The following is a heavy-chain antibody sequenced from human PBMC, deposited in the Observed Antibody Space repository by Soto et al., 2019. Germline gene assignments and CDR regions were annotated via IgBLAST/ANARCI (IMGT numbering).Heavy chain of an antibody. D-gene: IGHD1-26*01. CDR1: GGSISSYY. CDR3: ARRWGDAFDF. Sequence: PSETLSLTCTVSGGSISSYYWSWIRQPPGKGLEWIGYIYYSGSTNYNLSLKSRVTISVDTSKNQFSLKLSSVTAADTAVYYCARRWGDAFDFWGQGTMVTVSS. J-gene: IGHJ3*01. V-gene: IGHV4-59*01. CDR2: IYYSGST.